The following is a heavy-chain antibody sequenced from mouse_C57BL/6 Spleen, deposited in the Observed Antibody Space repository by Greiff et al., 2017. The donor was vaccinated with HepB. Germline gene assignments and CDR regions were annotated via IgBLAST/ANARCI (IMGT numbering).Heavy chain of an antibody. CDR3: TRLGYYGSSYWYFDV. D-gene: IGHD1-1*01. Sequence: EVKLMESGEGLVKPGGSLKLSCAASGFTFSSYAMSWVRQTPEKRLEWVAYISSGGDYIYYADTVKGRFTISRDNARNTLYLQMSSLKSEDTAMYYCTRLGYYGSSYWYFDVWGTGTTVTVSS. J-gene: IGHJ1*03. CDR1: GFTFSSYA. V-gene: IGHV5-9-1*02. CDR2: ISSGGDYI.